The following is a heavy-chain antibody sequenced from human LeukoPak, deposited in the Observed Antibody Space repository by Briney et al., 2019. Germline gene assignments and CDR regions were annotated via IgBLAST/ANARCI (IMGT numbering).Heavy chain of an antibody. CDR1: GFTFSSYG. D-gene: IGHD3-10*01. CDR2: ISSSSSYI. V-gene: IGHV3-21*01. J-gene: IGHJ4*02. CDR3: AKVFWFGELSEYFDY. Sequence: GGSLRLSCAASGFTFSSYGLHWVRQAPGKGLEWVSSISSSSSYIYYADSVKGRFTISRDNAKNSLYLQMNSLRAEDTAVYYCAKVFWFGELSEYFDYWGQGTLVTVSS.